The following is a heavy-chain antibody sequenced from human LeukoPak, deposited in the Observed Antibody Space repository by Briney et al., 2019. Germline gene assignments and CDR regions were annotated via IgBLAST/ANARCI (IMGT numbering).Heavy chain of an antibody. Sequence: PSETLSLTCTVSGGSISSYYWSWIRQPPGKGLEWIGCIYHSGSTYYNPSLKSRVTISVDRSKNQFSLKLSSVTAAGTAVYYCARAGCSGGSCYSRYFDLWGRGTLVTVSS. D-gene: IGHD2-15*01. V-gene: IGHV4-59*12. CDR2: IYHSGST. CDR3: ARAGCSGGSCYSRYFDL. CDR1: GGSISSYY. J-gene: IGHJ2*01.